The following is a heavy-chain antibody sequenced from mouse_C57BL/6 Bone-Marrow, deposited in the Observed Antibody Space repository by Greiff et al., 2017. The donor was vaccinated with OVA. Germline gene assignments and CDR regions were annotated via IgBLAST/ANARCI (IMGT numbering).Heavy chain of an antibody. Sequence: EVQGVESGGGLVKPGGSLKLSCAASGFTFSSYAMSWVRQTPEKRLEWVATISDGGSYTYYPDNVKGRFTISRDNAKNNLYLQMSHLKSEDTAMYYCARDERGTYYSIFDYWGQGTTLTVSS. V-gene: IGHV5-4*01. CDR3: ARDERGTYYSIFDY. CDR2: ISDGGSYT. CDR1: GFTFSSYA. D-gene: IGHD2-5*01. J-gene: IGHJ2*01.